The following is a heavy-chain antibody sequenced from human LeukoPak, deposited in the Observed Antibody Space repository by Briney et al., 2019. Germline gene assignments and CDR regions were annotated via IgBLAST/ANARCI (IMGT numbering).Heavy chain of an antibody. Sequence: GGSLRLSCAASGFTFSSYAMTWVRQAPGKGLEWVSTISGSGGSTYYADSVKGRFTISRDNSKNTLYLRMNSLRAEDTAVYYCAKSHGYSYGFDYWGQGTLVTVSS. V-gene: IGHV3-23*01. D-gene: IGHD5-18*01. J-gene: IGHJ4*02. CDR2: ISGSGGST. CDR3: AKSHGYSYGFDY. CDR1: GFTFSSYA.